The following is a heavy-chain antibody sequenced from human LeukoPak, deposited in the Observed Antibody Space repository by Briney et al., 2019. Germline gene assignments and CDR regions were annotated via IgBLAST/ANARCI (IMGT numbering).Heavy chain of an antibody. Sequence: SETLSLTCSVSGGSITRSNYYWGWIRQPPGKGLEWIGNIYHTGNTKYNPSLKSRVTISVDTSKNQFHLKLTSVTAPDTAVYYCAKHLGCNRIGWSSDGFDLWGQGTTVTVSS. D-gene: IGHD2/OR15-2a*01. CDR1: GGSITRSNYY. J-gene: IGHJ3*01. V-gene: IGHV4-39*01. CDR2: IYHTGNT. CDR3: AKHLGCNRIGWSSDGFDL.